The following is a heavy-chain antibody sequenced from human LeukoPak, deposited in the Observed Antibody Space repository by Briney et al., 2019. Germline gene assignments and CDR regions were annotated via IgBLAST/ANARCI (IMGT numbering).Heavy chain of an antibody. CDR1: GGSISSSSYY. CDR3: ARDYGGYGTFDS. Sequence: PSETLSLTCTVSGGSISSSSYYWGWIRQPPGKELEWIGNIYYSGSTYYNPSLKSRVTISVDTSRNQFSLKLSSVTAADTAVYNCARDYGGYGTFDSWGQGTLVTVSS. D-gene: IGHD5-18*01. CDR2: IYYSGST. J-gene: IGHJ4*02. V-gene: IGHV4-39*07.